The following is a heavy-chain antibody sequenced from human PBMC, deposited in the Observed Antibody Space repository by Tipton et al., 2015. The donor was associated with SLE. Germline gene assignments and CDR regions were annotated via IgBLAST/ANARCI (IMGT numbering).Heavy chain of an antibody. Sequence: TLSLTCAVYGGSFSGYYWSWIRQPPGKGLEWIGEINHSGSTNYNPSLKSRVSILVDTSKNQFSLKLSSVTAADTAVYYCARRPQWQLVRGRYYFDYWGQGTLVTVSS. CDR2: INHSGST. CDR3: ARRPQWQLVRGRYYFDY. D-gene: IGHD6-13*01. J-gene: IGHJ4*02. CDR1: GGSFSGYY. V-gene: IGHV4-34*01.